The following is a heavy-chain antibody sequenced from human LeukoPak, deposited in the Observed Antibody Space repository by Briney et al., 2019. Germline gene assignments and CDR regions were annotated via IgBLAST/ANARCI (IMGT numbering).Heavy chain of an antibody. CDR3: AKRTLTTVTPYYFDY. J-gene: IGHJ4*02. CDR1: QLTLSNNC. V-gene: IGHV3-53*01. Sequence: GGALRLSCAASQLTLSNNCMTWVRQAPGKGLEGVAVIYSDGSTYYADSVRARFTISRDNSKNMLYLQMNSMRAEDTAVYYCAKRTLTTVTPYYFDYWGQGTLVTVSS. CDR2: IYSDGST. D-gene: IGHD4-17*01.